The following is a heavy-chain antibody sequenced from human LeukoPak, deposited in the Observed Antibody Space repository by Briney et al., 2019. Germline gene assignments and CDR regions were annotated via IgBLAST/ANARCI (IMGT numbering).Heavy chain of an antibody. D-gene: IGHD3-22*01. V-gene: IGHV4-4*07. CDR1: GGSISTYF. J-gene: IGHJ6*02. CDR2: LYTSGST. Sequence: SETLSLTCTASGGSISTYFWSWIRQPAGKGLEWIGRLYTSGSTNYNPSLKSRLTMSADTSKNQFSLNLRSVTAADTAIYYCARDRVDSSGYYYYYGIDVWGQGTAATVSS. CDR3: ARDRVDSSGYYYYYGIDV.